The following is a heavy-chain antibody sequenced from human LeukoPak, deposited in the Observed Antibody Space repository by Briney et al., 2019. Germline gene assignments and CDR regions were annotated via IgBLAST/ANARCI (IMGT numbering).Heavy chain of an antibody. V-gene: IGHV3-21*01. CDR2: ISSSSSYI. J-gene: IGHJ3*02. CDR3: AREYDAFDI. CDR1: GFTFSNYA. Sequence: GGSLRLSCAAPGFTFSNYAMSWVRQAPGKGLEWVSAISSSSSYIYYADSVKGRFTISRDNAKNSLYLQMNSLRAEDTAVYYCAREYDAFDIWGQGTMVTVSS.